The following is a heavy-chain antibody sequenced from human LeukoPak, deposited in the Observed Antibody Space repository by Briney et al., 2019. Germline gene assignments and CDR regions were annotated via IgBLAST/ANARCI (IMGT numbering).Heavy chain of an antibody. CDR3: ARGRITMVRAGAFDI. D-gene: IGHD3-10*01. V-gene: IGHV4-61*02. J-gene: IGHJ3*02. Sequence: PSETLSLTCTVSGDSISSGDYYWSWIRQPAGKGLEWIGRIYTSGSTNYNPSLKSRVTISVDTSKNQFSLKLSSVTAADTAVYYCARGRITMVRAGAFDIWGQGTMVTVSS. CDR1: GDSISSGDYY. CDR2: IYTSGST.